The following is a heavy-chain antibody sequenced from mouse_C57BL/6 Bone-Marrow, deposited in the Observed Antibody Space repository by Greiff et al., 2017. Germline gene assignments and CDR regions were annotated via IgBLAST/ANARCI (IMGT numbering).Heavy chain of an antibody. Sequence: EVKLVESGGGLVKPGGSLKLSCAASGFTFSSYAMSWVRQTPEKRLEWVATISDGGSYTYYPDNVKGRFTISRDNAKNNLYLQMSHLKSEDTAMYYCARQLRAIDYWGQGTSVTVSS. CDR2: ISDGGSYT. CDR1: GFTFSSYA. J-gene: IGHJ4*01. V-gene: IGHV5-4*03. CDR3: ARQLRAIDY. D-gene: IGHD2-4*01.